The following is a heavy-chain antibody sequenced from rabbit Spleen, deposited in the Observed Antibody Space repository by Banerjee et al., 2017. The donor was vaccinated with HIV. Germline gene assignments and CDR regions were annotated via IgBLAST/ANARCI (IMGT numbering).Heavy chain of an antibody. CDR1: GFSLNSGYD. Sequence: QSLEESGGGLVKPGASLTLTCKASGFSLNSGYDMWWVRQAPGKGLEWVACAYAGSSVSSYSATWAKGRFTISKTSSTTVTLQMTSLTAADTATYFCARDAGTSFSTYGMDLWGPGTLVTVS. V-gene: IGHV1S40*01. CDR2: AYAGSSVSS. J-gene: IGHJ6*01. CDR3: ARDAGTSFSTYGMDL. D-gene: IGHD8-1*01.